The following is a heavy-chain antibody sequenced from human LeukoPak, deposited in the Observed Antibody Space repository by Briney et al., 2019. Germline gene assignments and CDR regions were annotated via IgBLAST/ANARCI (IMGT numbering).Heavy chain of an antibody. CDR3: ATESVEMATIPLGY. CDR1: GFTFSDYN. D-gene: IGHD5-24*01. CDR2: ISSSSVSK. V-gene: IGHV3-21*01. J-gene: IGHJ4*02. Sequence: GGSLGLSCAASGFTFSDYNMNWVRQAPGKGLEWVSFISSSSVSKFYADSVKGRFTISGDNARISLYLQMNSLRADDTAVYYCATESVEMATIPLGYWGQGTLVTVSS.